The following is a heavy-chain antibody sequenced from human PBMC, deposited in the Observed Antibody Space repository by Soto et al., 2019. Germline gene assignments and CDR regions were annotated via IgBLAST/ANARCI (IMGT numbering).Heavy chain of an antibody. CDR2: IIPIFGTA. CDR3: ARDQNGYSYGLIGNWFDP. CDR1: GGTFSSYS. J-gene: IGHJ5*02. Sequence: ASVKVSCKASGGTFSSYSISWVRQAPGQGLEWMGGIIPIFGTANYAQKFQGRVTITADDSTSTAYMELSSLRSEDTAVYYCARDQNGYSYGLIGNWFDPWGQGTLVTVSS. D-gene: IGHD5-18*01. V-gene: IGHV1-69*13.